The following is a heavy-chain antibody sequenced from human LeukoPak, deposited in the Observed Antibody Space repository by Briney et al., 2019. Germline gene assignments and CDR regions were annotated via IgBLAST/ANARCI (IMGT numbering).Heavy chain of an antibody. D-gene: IGHD6-13*01. CDR3: ARGGSSSRWYYYMDV. V-gene: IGHV1-69*05. J-gene: IGHJ6*03. CDR2: IIPIFGTA. CDR1: GGTFSSYA. Sequence: SVKVSCKASGGTFSSYAISWVRQAPGQGLEWMGGIIPIFGTANYAQKLQGRVTITTDESTSTAYMELSSLRSEDTAVYYCARGGSSSRWYYYMDVWGKGTTVTVSS.